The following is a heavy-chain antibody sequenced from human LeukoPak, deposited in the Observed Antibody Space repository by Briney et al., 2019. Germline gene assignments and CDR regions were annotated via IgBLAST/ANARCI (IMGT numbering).Heavy chain of an antibody. J-gene: IGHJ6*03. CDR2: IYTSGST. D-gene: IGHD3-3*01. Sequence: PETLPLTCTVSGGSINSYYWSWIRQPAGKGLEWIGRIYTSGSTNYNPSLKNRVTITVDKSKNQFSLKLSSVTAADTAVYYCARSSDFGVVIGHYYMDVWGEGTTVTVSS. V-gene: IGHV4-4*07. CDR1: GGSINSYY. CDR3: ARSSDFGVVIGHYYMDV.